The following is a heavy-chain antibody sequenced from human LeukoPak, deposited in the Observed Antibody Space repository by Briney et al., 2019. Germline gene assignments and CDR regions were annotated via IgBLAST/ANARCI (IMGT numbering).Heavy chain of an antibody. J-gene: IGHJ5*02. Sequence: GGSLRLSCAASGFTFSSYWMSWVRRAPGKGLEWVANIKQDGSEKYYVDSVKGRFTISRDNAKNSLYLQMNSLRAEDTAVYYCARDSPSGYSSSWYDPWGQGTLVTVSS. CDR1: GFTFSSYW. CDR2: IKQDGSEK. V-gene: IGHV3-7*01. D-gene: IGHD6-13*01. CDR3: ARDSPSGYSSSWYDP.